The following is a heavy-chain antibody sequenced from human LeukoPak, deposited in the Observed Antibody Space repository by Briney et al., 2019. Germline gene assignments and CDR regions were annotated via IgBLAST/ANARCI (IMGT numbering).Heavy chain of an antibody. Sequence: SGPTLVNPTQTLTLTCTFSGFSLSTSGEGVCWIRQPPGKALEWLALIYWDDDKRYSPSLKSRLTITKDTSKNQEVLTMTNMDPVDTATYYCAHRRTYSNYGIYFDYWGQGTLVTVSS. D-gene: IGHD4-11*01. V-gene: IGHV2-5*02. CDR1: GFSLSTSGEG. CDR3: AHRRTYSNYGIYFDY. J-gene: IGHJ4*02. CDR2: IYWDDDK.